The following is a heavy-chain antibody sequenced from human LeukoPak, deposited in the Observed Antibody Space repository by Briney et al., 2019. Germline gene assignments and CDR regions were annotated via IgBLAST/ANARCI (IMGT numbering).Heavy chain of an antibody. CDR2: INHSGST. J-gene: IGHJ6*02. D-gene: IGHD2-2*01. CDR1: GGSFSGYY. CDR3: ARAGCSSTSCYPPDGMDV. V-gene: IGHV4-34*01. Sequence: SETLSLTCAVYGGSFSGYYWSWIRQPPGKGLEWIGEINHSGSTNYNPSLKSRVTISVDRSKNQFSLKLSSVTAADTAVYYCARAGCSSTSCYPPDGMDVWGQGTTVTVSS.